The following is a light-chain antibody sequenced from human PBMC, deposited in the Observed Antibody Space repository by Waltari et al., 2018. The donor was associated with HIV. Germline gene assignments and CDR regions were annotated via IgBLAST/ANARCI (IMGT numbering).Light chain of an antibody. CDR1: ISDVGRYNY. J-gene: IGLJ1*01. Sequence: QSALTQPASVSGSPGQSITIPCTGTISDVGRYNYVSWYQHHPGKAPKLMIYEVLNRPSGISNRVSGSKSGNTAALTISGLQADDEADYYCSSYTINNDYVFGTGTRVTVL. V-gene: IGLV2-14*01. CDR3: SSYTINNDYV. CDR2: EVL.